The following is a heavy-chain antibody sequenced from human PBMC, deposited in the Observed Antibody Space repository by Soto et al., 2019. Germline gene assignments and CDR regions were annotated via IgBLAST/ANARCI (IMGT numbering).Heavy chain of an antibody. J-gene: IGHJ4*02. V-gene: IGHV3-23*01. Sequence: GGSLRLSCAASGFTFSSYAMSWVRQAPGKGLEWVSAISGSGGSTYYADSVEGRFTISRDNSKNTLYLQMNSLRAKDTAAYYCAKDRVVGATPVGFDYWGQGTLVTVS. CDR2: ISGSGGST. D-gene: IGHD1-26*01. CDR3: AKDRVVGATPVGFDY. CDR1: GFTFSSYA.